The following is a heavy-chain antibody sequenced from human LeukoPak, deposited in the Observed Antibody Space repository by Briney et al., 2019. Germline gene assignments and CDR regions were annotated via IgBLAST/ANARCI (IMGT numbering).Heavy chain of an antibody. V-gene: IGHV1-69*06. Sequence: GASVKVSCKASGGTFSSYAISWVRQAPGQGLEWMGGIIPIFGTANYAQKFQGRVTITADKSTSTAYMELSGLRSEDTAVYYCAREVNSYYYDSSGYSLVQYFDYWGQGTLVTVSS. CDR1: GGTFSSYA. CDR2: IIPIFGTA. J-gene: IGHJ4*02. D-gene: IGHD3-22*01. CDR3: AREVNSYYYDSSGYSLVQYFDY.